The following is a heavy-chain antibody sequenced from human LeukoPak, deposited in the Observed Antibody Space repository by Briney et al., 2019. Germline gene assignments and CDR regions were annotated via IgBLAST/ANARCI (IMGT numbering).Heavy chain of an antibody. CDR3: ARVGGNTRFDY. J-gene: IGHJ4*02. D-gene: IGHD3-16*01. CDR2: IYYSGSA. Sequence: SETLSLTCTVSGGSISSYYWSWIRQPPGKGLEWIGYIYYSGSANYNPSLKSRVTISVDTSKNQFSLKLSSVTAADTAVYYCARVGGNTRFDYWGQGTLVTVSS. CDR1: GGSISSYY. V-gene: IGHV4-59*01.